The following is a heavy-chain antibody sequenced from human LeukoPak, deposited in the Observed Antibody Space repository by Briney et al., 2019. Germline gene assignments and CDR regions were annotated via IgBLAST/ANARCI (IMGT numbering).Heavy chain of an antibody. CDR1: GGSISSSNW. CDR2: IYHSGST. CDR3: ARELGSGSYYFDY. D-gene: IGHD3-10*01. V-gene: IGHV4-4*02. Sequence: SETLSLTCAVSGGSISSSNWWSWVRPPPGKGLEWIGEIYHSGSTNYNPSLKSRVTISEDKSKNQFSLKLSSVTAADTAVYYCARELGSGSYYFDYWGQGTLVTVSS. J-gene: IGHJ4*02.